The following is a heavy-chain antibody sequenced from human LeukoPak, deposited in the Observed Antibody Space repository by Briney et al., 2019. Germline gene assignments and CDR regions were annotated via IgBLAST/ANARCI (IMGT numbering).Heavy chain of an antibody. J-gene: IGHJ3*02. CDR2: IVHSGNT. V-gene: IGHV4-34*12. CDR1: GGSFSGYY. CDR3: ARFGSSTWYKGAFDI. Sequence: PSETLPLTCAVYGGSFSGYYWSWIRQPPGKGLEWIGEIVHSGNTKYNPSLKSRVTISVDTSKNQFSLNLTSVTAADTAVYYCARFGSSTWYKGAFDISSQGAMVTVAS. D-gene: IGHD6-13*01.